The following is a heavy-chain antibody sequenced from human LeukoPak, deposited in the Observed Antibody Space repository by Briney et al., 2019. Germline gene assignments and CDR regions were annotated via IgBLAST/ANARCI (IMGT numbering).Heavy chain of an antibody. CDR3: ARSKYSDYGGAFDI. V-gene: IGHV5-51*01. J-gene: IGHJ3*02. D-gene: IGHD5-12*01. Sequence: GESLKISCKTSGYSFTSYWIGWVRQMPGKGLEWMGIIYPGDSDTRYSPSFQGQVTMSADKSISTAYLQWSSLEASDTAMYYCARSKYSDYGGAFDIWGQGTMVTVSS. CDR2: IYPGDSDT. CDR1: GYSFTSYW.